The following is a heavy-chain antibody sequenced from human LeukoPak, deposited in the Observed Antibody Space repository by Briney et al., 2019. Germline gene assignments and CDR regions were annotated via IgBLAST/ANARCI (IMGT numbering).Heavy chain of an antibody. CDR3: XXXXFXXXXFDY. CDR2: ISGSGGST. J-gene: IGHJ4*02. Sequence: GXSLRXXCAASGFTFSSYAMSWVRQAPGKGLEWVSAISGSGGSTYYADSVKGRFTISRDNSKNTLYMQMNSLRAEDTGVYYCXXXXFXXXXFDYWGQGXLVTVSS. CDR1: GFTFSSYA. V-gene: IGHV3-23*01.